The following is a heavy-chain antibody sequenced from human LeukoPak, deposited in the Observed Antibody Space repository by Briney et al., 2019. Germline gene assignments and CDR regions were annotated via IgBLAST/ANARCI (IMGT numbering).Heavy chain of an antibody. CDR1: GGSISSYY. Sequence: SDTLSLTCTVSGGSISSYYWSWIRQPPGKGLEWIGYIYYSGSTNYNPSLKSRVTISVDTSKNQFSLKLSSVTAADTAVYYCARGDCSGGSCYHGYWGQGTLVTVSS. J-gene: IGHJ4*02. CDR2: IYYSGST. CDR3: ARGDCSGGSCYHGY. V-gene: IGHV4-59*07. D-gene: IGHD2-15*01.